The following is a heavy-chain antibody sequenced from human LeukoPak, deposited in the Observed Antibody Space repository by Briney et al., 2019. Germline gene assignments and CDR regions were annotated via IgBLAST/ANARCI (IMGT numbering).Heavy chain of an antibody. CDR1: GDSLNGYY. D-gene: IGHD3-16*01. CDR2: IHSGGT. CDR3: ARVHSYASGIEV. V-gene: IGHV4-4*07. J-gene: IGHJ6*02. Sequence: PSETLSHTCSVSGDSLNGYYWSWIRPPAGEGLEWIGRIHSGGTNYNPSLKSRVTMSLDTSKDQLSLRLTSVTAADTAVYYCARVHSYASGIEVWGQGTTVTVSS.